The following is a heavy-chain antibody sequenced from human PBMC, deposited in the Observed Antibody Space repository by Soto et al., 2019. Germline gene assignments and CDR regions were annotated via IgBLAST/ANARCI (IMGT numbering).Heavy chain of an antibody. Sequence: GGPLRLSCAASVFTFGNYAMSWVRQAPGKGLEWVSLISGSGANTYYADSVKGRFTISRDNARNSLYLQMNSLRDEDTAVYYCVRDGASFDVWGLGTLVTVSS. CDR1: VFTFGNYA. CDR3: VRDGASFDV. J-gene: IGHJ5*02. CDR2: ISGSGANT. D-gene: IGHD2-15*01. V-gene: IGHV3-23*01.